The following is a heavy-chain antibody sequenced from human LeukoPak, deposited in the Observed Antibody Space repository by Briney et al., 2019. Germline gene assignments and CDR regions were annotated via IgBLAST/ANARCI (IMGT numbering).Heavy chain of an antibody. CDR3: AKARVSMTTVTTRDY. J-gene: IGHJ4*02. Sequence: GGSLRLSCAASGFTFSSYAMSWVRQAPGKGLEWVSAISGSGGSTYYADSVKGRFTISRDNYKNTLYLQMNSLRAEDTAVYYCAKARVSMTTVTTRDYWGQGTLVTVSS. CDR1: GFTFSSYA. CDR2: ISGSGGST. V-gene: IGHV3-23*01. D-gene: IGHD4-17*01.